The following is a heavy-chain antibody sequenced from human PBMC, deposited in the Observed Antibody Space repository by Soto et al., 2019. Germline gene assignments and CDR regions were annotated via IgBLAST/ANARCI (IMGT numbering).Heavy chain of an antibody. CDR3: AKKPNGFDS. CDR2: ISESSSNT. CDR1: GLTFSRHA. Sequence: HPGGSLRLSCAASGLTFSRHAMAWVRQAPGKGLEWLSSISESSSNTYYADSVKGRFTISKDNSKNMLYLQMNSLRDEDTAVYYCAKKPNGFDSWGQGTLVTVPS. J-gene: IGHJ5*01. V-gene: IGHV3-23*01.